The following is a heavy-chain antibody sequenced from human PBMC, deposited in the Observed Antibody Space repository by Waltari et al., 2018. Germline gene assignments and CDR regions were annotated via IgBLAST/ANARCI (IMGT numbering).Heavy chain of an antibody. V-gene: IGHV3-21*06. Sequence: EVQLVVSGGGLVKPGGSLRLPCAPSGFIFSSYRMTWPRQAPGKGLEWVGSIRSAGTYVSYADSVKGRFTISRDNAKNLLYLQINDLRAEDTAVYYCARFLGELPYWGQGTRVTVSS. CDR2: IRSAGTYV. J-gene: IGHJ4*02. D-gene: IGHD3-16*01. CDR3: ARFLGELPY. CDR1: GFIFSSYR.